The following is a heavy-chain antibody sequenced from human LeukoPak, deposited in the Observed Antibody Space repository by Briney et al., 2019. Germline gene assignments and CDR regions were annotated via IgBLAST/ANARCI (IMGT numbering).Heavy chain of an antibody. J-gene: IGHJ4*02. CDR3: ARRGSGWYVDY. CDR2: IYPGDSDT. V-gene: IGHV5-51*01. Sequence: GESLKISCKGAGYTFTSYWIGWVRQMPGKGLEWMGIIYPGDSDTRYSPSFQGQVSISVDKSISTAYLQWSSLKASDTAMYYCARRGSGWYVDYWGQGTLVTVSS. D-gene: IGHD6-19*01. CDR1: GYTFTSYW.